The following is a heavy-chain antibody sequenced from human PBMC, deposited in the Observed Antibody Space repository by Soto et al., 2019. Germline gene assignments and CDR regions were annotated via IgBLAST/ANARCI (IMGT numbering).Heavy chain of an antibody. CDR3: ARLDCGGTSCYLDV. J-gene: IGHJ6*02. Sequence: SETLSLTCAVTGDSVSSFYWWSWVRQSPGKGLEWIGEIFHSGSATYNPSLKSRVNISLDKSKNQFSLKLSSVTAADTAVFYCARLDCGGTSCYLDVWGQGTTVTVSS. V-gene: IGHV4-4*02. CDR1: GDSVSSFYW. D-gene: IGHD2-2*01. CDR2: IFHSGSA.